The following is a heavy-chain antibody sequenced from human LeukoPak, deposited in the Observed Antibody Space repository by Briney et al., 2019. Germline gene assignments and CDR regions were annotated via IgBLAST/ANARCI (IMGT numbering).Heavy chain of an antibody. Sequence: GGSLRLSCAASGFTFSSYSMNWVRQAPGKGLGWVSSLSSSRSYIYYADSVKGRFTISRDNAKNSLYLQMNSLRAEDTAVYYCARDPNWQLWLDYWGQGTLVTVSS. D-gene: IGHD5-18*01. CDR3: ARDPNWQLWLDY. CDR1: GFTFSSYS. J-gene: IGHJ4*02. CDR2: LSSSRSYI. V-gene: IGHV3-21*01.